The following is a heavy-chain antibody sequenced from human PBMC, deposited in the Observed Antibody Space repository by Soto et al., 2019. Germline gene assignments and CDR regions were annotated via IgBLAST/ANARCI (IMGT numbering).Heavy chain of an antibody. CDR2: IYYSGST. CDR3: ARTLRGYGSGSLYSFNWFDP. Sequence: QVQLQESGPGLVQPSQNLSLTCTVSGDSVNSSGYYWSWIRQLPGKGLEWIGYIYYSGSTFYTPSLKSRVTISLDTSKNQFSLKLSSGTAADTAVYYCARTLRGYGSGSLYSFNWFDPWGQGIVVTVSS. J-gene: IGHJ5*02. V-gene: IGHV4-31*03. CDR1: GDSVNSSGYY. D-gene: IGHD3-10*01.